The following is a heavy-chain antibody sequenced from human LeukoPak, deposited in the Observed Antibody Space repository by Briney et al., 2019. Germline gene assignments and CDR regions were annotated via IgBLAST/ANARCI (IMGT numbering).Heavy chain of an antibody. V-gene: IGHV4-39*01. CDR3: SSVIPPQAFDY. CDR1: GGSISSSSSY. Sequence: SETLSLTCTVSGGSISSSSSYWRWIRQPPGKGPEWIVSIYYSGSTYYNPSLKSLVTISVDTSKNQYSLKLSSVTAADTAVYYCSSVIPPQAFDYWGQGALVTVSS. D-gene: IGHD2-21*01. CDR2: IYYSGST. J-gene: IGHJ4*01.